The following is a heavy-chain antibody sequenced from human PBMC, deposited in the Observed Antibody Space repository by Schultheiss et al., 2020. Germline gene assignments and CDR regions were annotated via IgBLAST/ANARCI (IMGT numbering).Heavy chain of an antibody. D-gene: IGHD6-13*01. J-gene: IGHJ4*02. CDR2: ISGSGGST. V-gene: IGHV3-66*04. CDR1: GFTVSSNY. Sequence: GGSLRLSCAASGFTVSSNYMSWVRQAPGKGLEWVSAISGSGGSTYYADSVKGRFTISRDNSKNTLYLQMNSLRAEDTAVYYCARQPQHQRYSSSWYSDYWGQGTLVTVSS. CDR3: ARQPQHQRYSSSWYSDY.